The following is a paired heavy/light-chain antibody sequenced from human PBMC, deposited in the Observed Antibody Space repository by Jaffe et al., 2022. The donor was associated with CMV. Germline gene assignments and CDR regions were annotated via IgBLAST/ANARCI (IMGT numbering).Heavy chain of an antibody. D-gene: IGHD6-19*01. V-gene: IGHV3-20*01. CDR1: GFTFDDYG. J-gene: IGHJ4*02. CDR2: INWNGGST. Sequence: EVQLVESGENVVRPGGSLRLSCAASGFTFDDYGMSWVRQAPGKGLEWVSGINWNGGSTGYADSVKGRFTISRDNAKNSLFLQMNSLRAEDTALYHCARVRATSGWYGAFDSWGQGTLVTVSS. CDR3: ARVRATSGWYGAFDS.
Light chain of an antibody. CDR2: DIS. V-gene: IGKV3D-15*01. CDR1: QSVSSH. Sequence: EIVMTQSPATLSVSPGERATLSCRASQSVSSHLAWYQQKPGQAPRLLIYDISTRATGISARFSGSGSGTEFTLTISSLQSEDFAVYYCQQYNKWPPITFGQGTRVEIK. J-gene: IGKJ5*01. CDR3: QQYNKWPPIT.